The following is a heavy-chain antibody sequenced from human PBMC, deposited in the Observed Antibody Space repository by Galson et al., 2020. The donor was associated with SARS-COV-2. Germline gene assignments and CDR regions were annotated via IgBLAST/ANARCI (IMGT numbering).Heavy chain of an antibody. D-gene: IGHD1-26*01. CDR1: GFTFSNAW. Sequence: GGSLRLSCAASGFTFSNAWMSWVRQAPGKGLEWVGRIKSKTDGGTTDYAAPVKGRFTISRDDSKNTLYLQMNSLKTEDTAVYYCTTDLGSDPDYYYYMDVWGKGTTVTVSS. CDR3: TTDLGSDPDYYYYMDV. CDR2: IKSKTDGGTT. J-gene: IGHJ6*03. V-gene: IGHV3-15*01.